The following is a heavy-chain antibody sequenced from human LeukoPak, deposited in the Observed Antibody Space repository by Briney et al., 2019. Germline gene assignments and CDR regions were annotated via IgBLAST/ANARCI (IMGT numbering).Heavy chain of an antibody. V-gene: IGHV1-3*01. CDR2: INAGNGNT. CDR3: ARGVSSGWYIDY. J-gene: IGHJ4*02. D-gene: IGHD6-19*01. CDR1: GYTFTSYA. Sequence: GASVKVSCKASGYTFTSYAMHWVRQAPGQRLERMGWINAGNGNTKYSQKFQGRVTITRDTSASTAYMGLSSLRSEDTAVYYCARGVSSGWYIDYWGQGTLVTVSS.